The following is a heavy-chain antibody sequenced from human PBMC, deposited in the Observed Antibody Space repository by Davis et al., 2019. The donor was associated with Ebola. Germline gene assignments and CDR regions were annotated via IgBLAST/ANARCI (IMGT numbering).Heavy chain of an antibody. CDR2: IWYDGSNK. J-gene: IGHJ6*02. V-gene: IGHV3-33*08. D-gene: IGHD2-15*01. CDR3: ARVIGYCSGGSCYSGDYYYGMDV. CDR1: GFTFSNAW. Sequence: PGGSLRLSCAASGFTFSNAWMNWVRQAPGKGLEWVAVIWYDGSNKYYADSVKGRFTISRDNSKNTLYLQMNSLRAEDTAVYYCARVIGYCSGGSCYSGDYYYGMDVWGQGTTVTVSS.